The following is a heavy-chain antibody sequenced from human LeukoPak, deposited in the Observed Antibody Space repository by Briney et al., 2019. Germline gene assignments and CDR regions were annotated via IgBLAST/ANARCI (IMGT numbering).Heavy chain of an antibody. V-gene: IGHV3-9*01. Sequence: GGSLRLSCAGSGFTFDDYAMHWVRQTPGKGLEWVSGISWNSGNIAYADFVGGRFTISRDNAKNSLSLQMNSPSDEDTAVYYCAKDAYGGATFFYYMDVWGKGTTVTVSS. CDR1: GFTFDDYA. CDR2: ISWNSGNI. CDR3: AKDAYGGATFFYYMDV. J-gene: IGHJ6*03. D-gene: IGHD2/OR15-2a*01.